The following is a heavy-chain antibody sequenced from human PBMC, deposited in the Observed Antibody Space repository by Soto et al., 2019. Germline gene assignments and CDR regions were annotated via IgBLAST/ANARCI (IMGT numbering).Heavy chain of an antibody. D-gene: IGHD2-2*01. V-gene: IGHV3-21*01. CDR2: ISKSDYT. CDR3: AREDSIIIPAVSDF. CDR1: GFAFNNYG. J-gene: IGHJ4*02. Sequence: GGSLRLSCTVSGFAFNNYGINWVRQAPGKGLEWVSSISKSDYTYYSDSVKGRFAISRDNAKSSVSLQMNTLRVEDTAVYYCAREDSIIIPAVSDFWGRGTLVTVSS.